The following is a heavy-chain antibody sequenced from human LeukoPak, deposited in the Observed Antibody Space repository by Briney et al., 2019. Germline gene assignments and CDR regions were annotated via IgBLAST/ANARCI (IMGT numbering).Heavy chain of an antibody. D-gene: IGHD5-12*01. CDR3: AKDRRESWLYFDY. Sequence: GGSLRLSCAASGFTFSSYSMNWVRQAPGKGLEWVSAISGSGGSTYYADSVKGRFTISRDNSKNTLYLQMNSLRAEDTAVYYCAKDRRESWLYFDYWGQGTLVTVSS. V-gene: IGHV3-23*01. CDR2: ISGSGGST. J-gene: IGHJ4*02. CDR1: GFTFSSYS.